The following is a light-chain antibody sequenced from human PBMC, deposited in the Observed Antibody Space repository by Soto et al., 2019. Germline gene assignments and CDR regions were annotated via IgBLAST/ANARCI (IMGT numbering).Light chain of an antibody. J-gene: IGLJ2*01. CDR1: NSNIGSNS. CDR2: TNN. V-gene: IGLV1-44*01. CDR3: EAWDDSLKAVI. Sequence: QSVLTQPPSVSGTPGQRVTISCSGSNSNIGSNSVNWYQHVPGTAPKLLIHTNNLRPSGIPDRFSGSRSGTSASLDITDLQSEDETEYYCEAWDDSLKAVIFGGGTKVTVL.